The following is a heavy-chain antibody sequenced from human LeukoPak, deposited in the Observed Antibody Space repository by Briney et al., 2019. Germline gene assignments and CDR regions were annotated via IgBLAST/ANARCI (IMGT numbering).Heavy chain of an antibody. CDR3: ARLSAL. Sequence: ASVKVSCKTSGYPFSDYYIHWIRQASGQGLKSMGWFNPKNGDTKYAQRSQGRLTISMDTSIDTVYMELSSLRYDDTAVYYCARLSALWGQGTLVTVSS. CDR2: FNPKNGDT. CDR1: GYPFSDYY. J-gene: IGHJ4*02. V-gene: IGHV1-2*02.